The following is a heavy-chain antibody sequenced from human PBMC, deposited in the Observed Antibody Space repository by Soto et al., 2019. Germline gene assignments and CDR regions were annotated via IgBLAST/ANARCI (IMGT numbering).Heavy chain of an antibody. J-gene: IGHJ6*02. V-gene: IGHV4-30-4*01. CDR2: IYYSGST. Sequence: QVQLQESGPGLVKPSQTLSLTCTVSGGSISSGDYYWSWIRQPPGKGLEWIGYIYYSGSTYYNPSRKSRVTISVDTSKNQFSLKLSSVTAADTAVYYCARVVPAALDVYYYYGMDVWGQGTTVTVSS. CDR3: ARVVPAALDVYYYYGMDV. D-gene: IGHD2-2*01. CDR1: GGSISSGDYY.